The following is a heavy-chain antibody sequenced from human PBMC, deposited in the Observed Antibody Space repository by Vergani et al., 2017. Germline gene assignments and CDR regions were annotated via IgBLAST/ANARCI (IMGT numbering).Heavy chain of an antibody. J-gene: IGHJ3*02. D-gene: IGHD3-9*01. CDR3: AKDKEIRYFDWLPKDAFDI. Sequence: EVQLLESGGGLVQPGGSLRLSCAASGFTFSSYAMSWVRQAPGKGLEWVSAISGSGGSTYYADSVKGRFTISRDNSKNTLYLQMNSLRAEDTAVYYCAKDKEIRYFDWLPKDAFDIWGQGTMVTVSS. CDR1: GFTFSSYA. CDR2: ISGSGGST. V-gene: IGHV3-23*01.